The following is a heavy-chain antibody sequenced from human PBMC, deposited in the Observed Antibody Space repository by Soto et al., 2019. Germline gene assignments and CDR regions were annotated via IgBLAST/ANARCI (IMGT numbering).Heavy chain of an antibody. V-gene: IGHV4-59*08. D-gene: IGHD3-3*01. CDR3: ARCITIFGVVDYYYDMDV. CDR2: IYYSGST. Sequence: SETLSLTCTVSGGSISSYYWSWIRQPPGKVLEWIGYIYYSGSTNYNPSLKSRVTISVDTSKNQFSLKLSSVTAADTAVYYCARCITIFGVVDYYYDMDVWAKGTTVTVSS. J-gene: IGHJ6*03. CDR1: GGSISSYY.